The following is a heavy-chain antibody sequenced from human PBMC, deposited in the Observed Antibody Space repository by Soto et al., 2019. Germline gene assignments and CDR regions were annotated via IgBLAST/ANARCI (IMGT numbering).Heavy chain of an antibody. CDR1: GGTFSSYA. V-gene: IGHV1-69*12. CDR3: ARMNDSSGYYHGTIDY. J-gene: IGHJ4*02. Sequence: QVQLVQSGAEVKKPGSSVKVSCKASGGTFSSYAISWVRQAPGQGLEWMGGIIPIFGTANYAQKFQGRVTITADEITIXAYMELSSLRSEDTAVYYCARMNDSSGYYHGTIDYWGQGTLVTVSS. D-gene: IGHD3-22*01. CDR2: IIPIFGTA.